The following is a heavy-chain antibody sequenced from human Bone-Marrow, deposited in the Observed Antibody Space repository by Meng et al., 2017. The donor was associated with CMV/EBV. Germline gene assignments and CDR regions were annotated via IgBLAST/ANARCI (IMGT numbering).Heavy chain of an antibody. Sequence: GESLKISCAASGFAFSNYWMHWVRQAPGKGLEWVSRILPDGTDANYADSVRGRFTISRDNAKNTLFLQMDSLRAEDTALYYCARTIDFWSGYNNWGIYFDYWGQGTLITVSS. J-gene: IGHJ4*02. V-gene: IGHV3-74*01. CDR3: ARTIDFWSGYNNWGIYFDY. CDR1: GFAFSNYW. CDR2: ILPDGTDA. D-gene: IGHD3-3*01.